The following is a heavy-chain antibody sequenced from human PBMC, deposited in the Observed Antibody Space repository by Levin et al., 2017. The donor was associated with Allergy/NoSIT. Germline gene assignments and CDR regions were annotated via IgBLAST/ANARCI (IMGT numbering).Heavy chain of an antibody. CDR3: ARREGDTAMVTGYYFDY. D-gene: IGHD5-18*01. CDR2: IYYSGST. Sequence: SETLSLTCTVSGGSISSSSYYWGWIRQPPGKGLEWIGSIYYSGSTYYNPSLKSRVTISVDTSKNQFSLKLSSVTAADTAVYYCARREGDTAMVTGYYFDYWGQGTLVTVSS. V-gene: IGHV4-39*07. J-gene: IGHJ4*02. CDR1: GGSISSSSYY.